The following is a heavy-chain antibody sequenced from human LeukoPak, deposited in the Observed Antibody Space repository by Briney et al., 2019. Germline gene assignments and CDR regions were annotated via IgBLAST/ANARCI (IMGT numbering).Heavy chain of an antibody. V-gene: IGHV4-34*01. J-gene: IGHJ5*02. CDR3: ARLGTRGLHH. D-gene: IGHD4-11*01. CDR1: GGSFSGYY. Sequence: PSETLSLTCAVYGGSFSGYYWSWIRQPPGKGLEWIGEINHSGSTNYNPSLKSRVTISVDTSKNQFSLKLSSVTAADTAVYYCARLGTRGLHHWGQGTLVTVSS. CDR2: INHSGST.